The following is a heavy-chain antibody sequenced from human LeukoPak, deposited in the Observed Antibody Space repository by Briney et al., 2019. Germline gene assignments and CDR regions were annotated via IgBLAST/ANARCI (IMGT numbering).Heavy chain of an antibody. CDR2: IRYDGSKT. CDR1: GFTFRSYA. V-gene: IGHV3-30*02. D-gene: IGHD2-8*01. CDR3: AKDRCSNGVGCYYYYMDV. Sequence: GGSLRLSCAASGFTFRSYAMHWVRQAPGRGLEWVAFIRYDGSKTNYGASVKGRFTISRENAKNSLYLQMNSLRAGDTAVYYCAKDRCSNGVGCYYYYMDVWGKGTTVTISS. J-gene: IGHJ6*03.